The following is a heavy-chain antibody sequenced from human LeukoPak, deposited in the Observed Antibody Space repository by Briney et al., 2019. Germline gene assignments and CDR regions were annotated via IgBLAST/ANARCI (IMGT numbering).Heavy chain of an antibody. CDR3: ARWDLSLDAFDI. D-gene: IGHD1-26*01. J-gene: IGHJ3*02. Sequence: ASVKVSCTASGYTFTSYGISWVRQAPGQGLEWMGWISAYNGNTNYAQKLQGRVTMTTDTSTNTAYMELRSLRSDDTVVYYCARWDLSLDAFDIWGQGTMVTVSS. CDR2: ISAYNGNT. V-gene: IGHV1-18*01. CDR1: GYTFTSYG.